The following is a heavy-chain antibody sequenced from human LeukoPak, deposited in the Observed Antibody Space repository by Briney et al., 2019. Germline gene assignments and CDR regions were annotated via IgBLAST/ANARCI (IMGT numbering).Heavy chain of an antibody. J-gene: IGHJ3*01. CDR3: ARDKTSGSSYGSSFHF. Sequence: PGGSLRLSCAASGLHFSSTAMSWVRQGPGGGLEWVASIKDDGSESYYVDSVKGRFTISRDDAKNPLYLQMNSLRVEDTALYYCARDKTSGSSYGSSFHFWGQGTMVTVSS. CDR1: GLHFSSTA. CDR2: IKDDGSES. V-gene: IGHV3-7*01. D-gene: IGHD1-26*01.